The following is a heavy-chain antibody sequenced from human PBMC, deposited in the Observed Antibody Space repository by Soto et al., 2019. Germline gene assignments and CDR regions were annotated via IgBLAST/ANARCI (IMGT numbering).Heavy chain of an antibody. J-gene: IGHJ5*02. CDR1: GFTFSSYW. CDR3: SIDYYDSSGYIRGSNWFDP. CDR2: IKQDGSEK. Sequence: PGGSLRLSCAASGFTFSSYWMSWVRQAPGKGLEWVANIKQDGSEKYYVDSVKGRFTISRDNAKNSLYLQMNSLRAEDTAVYYCSIDYYDSSGYIRGSNWFDPWGQGTLVTVSS. D-gene: IGHD3-22*01. V-gene: IGHV3-7*03.